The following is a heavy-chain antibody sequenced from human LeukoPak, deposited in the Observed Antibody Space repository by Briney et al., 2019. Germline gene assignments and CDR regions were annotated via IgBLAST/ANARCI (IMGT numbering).Heavy chain of an antibody. V-gene: IGHV3-23*01. Sequence: GGSLRLSCAASGFTFSSYAMSWVRQAPGKGLEWVSAISGSGGSTYYADSVKGRFTISRDNSKNTLYLQMNSLRAEDMVVYYCAKGGFDYFDHGGQRTLVTVSS. CDR3: AKGGFDYFDH. D-gene: IGHD3-16*01. CDR2: ISGSGGST. CDR1: GFTFSSYA. J-gene: IGHJ4*02.